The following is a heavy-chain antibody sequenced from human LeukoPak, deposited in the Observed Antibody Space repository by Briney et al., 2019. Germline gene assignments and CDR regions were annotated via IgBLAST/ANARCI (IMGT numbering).Heavy chain of an antibody. Sequence: GRSLRLSCAASGFTFSSYGMHWVRQAPGQGLEWVAVIWYDGSNKYYADSVKGRFTISRDNSKNTLYLQMNSLRAEDTAVYYCARSDGYNSFDYWGQGTLVTVSS. J-gene: IGHJ4*02. CDR1: GFTFSSYG. CDR3: ARSDGYNSFDY. D-gene: IGHD5-12*01. V-gene: IGHV3-33*01. CDR2: IWYDGSNK.